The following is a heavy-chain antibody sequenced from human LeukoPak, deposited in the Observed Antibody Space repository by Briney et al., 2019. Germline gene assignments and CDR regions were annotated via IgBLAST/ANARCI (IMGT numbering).Heavy chain of an antibody. CDR1: GFAFGNTG. D-gene: IGHD5-12*01. Sequence: GGSLRLSCAASGFAFGNTGMSWVRQTPGTGLEWVGRIKSKSDGGTTDYAAPVKGRFTISRDDSKDTLYLQMNSLKTEDTAVYYCTTTWIRRPRFDPWGQGTLVTVSS. J-gene: IGHJ5*02. V-gene: IGHV3-15*01. CDR3: TTTWIRRPRFDP. CDR2: IKSKSDGGTT.